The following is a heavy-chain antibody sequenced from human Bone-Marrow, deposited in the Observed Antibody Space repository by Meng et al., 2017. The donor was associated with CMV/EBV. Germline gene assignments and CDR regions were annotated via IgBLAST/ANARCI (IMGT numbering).Heavy chain of an antibody. D-gene: IGHD2-2*01. Sequence: GSLRLSCAASGFTFSSYSMNWVRQAPGKGLEWIGNLYYGGNTYYNPSLKSRVTISVDTSKKQLFLKLSSVTAADTAVYYCARGLGYCSSTSCLAYYYYYGMDVWGQGTTVTVSS. CDR2: LYYGGNT. V-gene: IGHV4-59*12. CDR3: ARGLGYCSSTSCLAYYYYYGMDV. J-gene: IGHJ6*02. CDR1: GFTFSSYS.